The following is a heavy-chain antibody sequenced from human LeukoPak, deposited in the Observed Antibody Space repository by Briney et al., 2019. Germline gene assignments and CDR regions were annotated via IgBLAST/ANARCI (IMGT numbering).Heavy chain of an antibody. Sequence: PGGSLRLSCAASGFTFSSYAMSWVRQAPGKGLEWVSGITWNRDKIGYGDSVKGRFTISRDNVKNVLYLQMNSLRPEDTALYYCAKDLSSAITSALVLDVWGQGTTVIVS. CDR1: GFTFSSYA. J-gene: IGHJ6*02. D-gene: IGHD3-22*01. CDR3: AKDLSSAITSALVLDV. CDR2: ITWNRDKI. V-gene: IGHV3-9*01.